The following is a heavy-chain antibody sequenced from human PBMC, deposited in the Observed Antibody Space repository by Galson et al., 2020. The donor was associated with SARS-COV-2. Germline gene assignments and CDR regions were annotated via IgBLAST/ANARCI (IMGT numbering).Heavy chain of an antibody. D-gene: IGHD3-9*01. V-gene: IGHV1-2*02. CDR1: GYTFTDYY. J-gene: IGHJ6*02. CDR3: ARLRYYDVLTGDIVDV. Sequence: ASVKVSCKASGYTFTDYYIHWVRQAPGQGLEWMGWINPKSGSTNYAQKFEGRVTMTRDTSITTAYMELSRLRADDTAVYYCARLRYYDVLTGDIVDVWGQGTMVTVSS. CDR2: INPKSGST.